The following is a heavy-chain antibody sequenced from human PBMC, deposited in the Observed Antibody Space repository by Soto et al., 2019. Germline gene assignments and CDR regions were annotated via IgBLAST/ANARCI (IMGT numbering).Heavy chain of an antibody. J-gene: IGHJ4*02. CDR3: ARIHSGWPPLSPYPFDY. D-gene: IGHD6-19*01. Sequence: PGGSLRLSCAASGFIFSRSAMNWVRQAPGKGLEWVSSISSSSSYIYYADSVKGRFTISRDNAKNSLYLQMNSLRAEDTAVYYCARIHSGWPPLSPYPFDYWGQGALVTVSS. CDR2: ISSSSSYI. V-gene: IGHV3-21*01. CDR1: GFIFSRSA.